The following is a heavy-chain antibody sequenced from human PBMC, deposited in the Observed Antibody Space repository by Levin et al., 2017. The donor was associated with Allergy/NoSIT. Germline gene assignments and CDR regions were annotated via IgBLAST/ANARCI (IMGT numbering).Heavy chain of an antibody. CDR3: ARAHVGCSGGSCYNPAWFDP. V-gene: IGHV3-33*01. D-gene: IGHD2-15*01. J-gene: IGHJ5*02. CDR1: GFTFSSYG. CDR2: IWYDGSNK. Sequence: GGSLRLSCAASGFTFSSYGMHWVRQAPGKGLEWVAVIWYDGSNKYYADSVKGRFTISRDNSKNTLYLQMNSLRAEDTAVYYCARAHVGCSGGSCYNPAWFDPWGQGTLVTVSS.